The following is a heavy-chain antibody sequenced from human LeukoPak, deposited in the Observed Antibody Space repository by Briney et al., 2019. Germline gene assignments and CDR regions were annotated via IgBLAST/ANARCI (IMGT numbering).Heavy chain of an antibody. CDR1: GLTFKNYA. V-gene: IGHV3-23*01. CDR2: IGSGTNGRT. J-gene: IGHJ4*02. Sequence: PGGSLRLSCAASGLTFKNYAMSWVRQAPGKGLEWVSGIGSGTNGRTYYAESVKGRFSISRDNSKDTLSLQMNSLRADDSAIYYCVQSTAWYRSSWYLMYWGQGILVTVSS. CDR3: VQSTAWYRSSWYLMY. D-gene: IGHD6-13*01.